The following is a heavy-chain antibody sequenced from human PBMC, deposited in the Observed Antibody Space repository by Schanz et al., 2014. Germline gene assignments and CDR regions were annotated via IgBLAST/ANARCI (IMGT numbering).Heavy chain of an antibody. D-gene: IGHD7-27*01. Sequence: LQFVESGGCVVQPGRSLRLSCVASGFTFITHAMHWVRQAPSKGLERVALVSSDGNNDYYTDSVKGRFTISRDNSKNTLYLQMNILRPEDTAFYDCAKAANWPVTRFDPWGQGTLVTVAS. V-gene: IGHV3-30*18. CDR3: AKAANWPVTRFDP. CDR1: GFTFITHA. J-gene: IGHJ5*02. CDR2: VSSDGNND.